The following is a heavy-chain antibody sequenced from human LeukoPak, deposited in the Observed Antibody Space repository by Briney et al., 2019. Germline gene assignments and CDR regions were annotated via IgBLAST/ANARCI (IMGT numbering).Heavy chain of an antibody. Sequence: GGSLRLSCAASGFTFTDYGFHWVRQAPGKGLEWVAVIWYDGSKKYYGDSVEGRFTISRDDSKNTLYLQMNSLRVEDTAVYYCARDSFQLGFVFDIWGQGTMVTVSS. CDR1: GFTFTDYG. CDR2: IWYDGSKK. J-gene: IGHJ3*02. V-gene: IGHV3-33*01. D-gene: IGHD6-13*01. CDR3: ARDSFQLGFVFDI.